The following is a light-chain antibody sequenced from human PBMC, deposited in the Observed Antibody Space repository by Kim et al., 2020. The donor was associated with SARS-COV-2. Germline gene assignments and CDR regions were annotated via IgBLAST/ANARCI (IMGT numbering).Light chain of an antibody. CDR2: SNH. V-gene: IGLV1-44*01. J-gene: IGLJ3*02. Sequence: QSVLTQPPSASGTPGQRVSISCSGTTANIGSNPVNWYQHLPGTAPKVLLYSNHLRPSGVPDRFSVSKSGTSAALAISGLQPEDEAYYYCAVWDDSLHSWVFGGGTKLTVL. CDR3: AVWDDSLHSWV. CDR1: TANIGSNP.